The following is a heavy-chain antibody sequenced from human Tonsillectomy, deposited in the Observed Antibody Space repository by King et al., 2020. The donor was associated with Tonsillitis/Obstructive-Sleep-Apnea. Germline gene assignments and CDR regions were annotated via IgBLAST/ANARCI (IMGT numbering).Heavy chain of an antibody. Sequence: VQLVESGGGLVKPGGSLRLSCAVSGFIFSDDYMSWIRQAPGKGLEWISYISSSGRTIYYADSVKGRFTISRDNAKNSLYLQMNSLRAEDTGVYYCARFPFDAAYPPKDYWGQGTLVTVSS. CDR3: ARFPFDAAYPPKDY. J-gene: IGHJ4*02. CDR1: GFIFSDDY. D-gene: IGHD2-15*01. V-gene: IGHV3-11*01. CDR2: ISSSGRTI.